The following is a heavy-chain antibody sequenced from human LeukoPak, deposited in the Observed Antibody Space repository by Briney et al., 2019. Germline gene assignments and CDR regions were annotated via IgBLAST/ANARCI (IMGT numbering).Heavy chain of an antibody. CDR1: GFTFSSYW. CDR3: ARDATPVTYARTDYYYYMDV. CDR2: INSDGSST. D-gene: IGHD2-2*01. J-gene: IGHJ6*03. V-gene: IGHV3-74*01. Sequence: GGSLRLSCAASGFTFSSYWMHWVRQAPGKGLVWVSRINSDGSSTTYADSVKGRFTISRDNAKNTLYLQMNSLRAEDTAVYYCARDATPVTYARTDYYYYMDVWGKGTTVTVSS.